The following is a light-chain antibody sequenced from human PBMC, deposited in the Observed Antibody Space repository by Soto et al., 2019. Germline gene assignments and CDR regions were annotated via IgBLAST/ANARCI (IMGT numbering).Light chain of an antibody. Sequence: IQMTQSPSSLSASVCDRVTITCRASQTISTSLHWYQHKSGKAPKLLIYDASNLQSGVPSRFSGSGFGTEFTLTISSLQPEDFATYYCQHRPNFGGGTKVDIK. V-gene: IGKV1-39*01. CDR3: QHRPN. J-gene: IGKJ4*01. CDR1: QTISTS. CDR2: DAS.